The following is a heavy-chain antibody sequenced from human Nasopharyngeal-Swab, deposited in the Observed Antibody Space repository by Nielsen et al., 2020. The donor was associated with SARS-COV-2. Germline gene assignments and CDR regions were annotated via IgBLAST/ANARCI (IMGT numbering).Heavy chain of an antibody. CDR2: FDPEDGET. CDR3: ATVREKWELLGFDY. J-gene: IGHJ4*02. CDR1: GYTLTELS. V-gene: IGHV1-24*01. Sequence: ASVKVSCKVSGYTLTELSMHWVRQAPGKGLERMGGFDPEDGETIYAQKFQGRVTMTEDTSTDTAYMELSSLRSEDTAVYYCATVREKWELLGFDYWGQGTLVTVSS. D-gene: IGHD1-26*01.